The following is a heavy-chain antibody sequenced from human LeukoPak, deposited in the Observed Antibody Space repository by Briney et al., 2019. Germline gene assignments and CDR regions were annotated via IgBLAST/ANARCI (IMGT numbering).Heavy chain of an antibody. V-gene: IGHV4-39*01. Sequence: PSETLSLTCTVSGGSISSSSYSWGWIRQPPGKGLEWIGSIYYSGSTYYNPSLKSRVTISVDTSKNQFSLKLSSVTAADTAVYYCARHGDYSSSSPLDYYYYGMDVWGQGTTVTVSS. D-gene: IGHD6-6*01. CDR1: GGSISSSSYS. J-gene: IGHJ6*02. CDR3: ARHGDYSSSSPLDYYYYGMDV. CDR2: IYYSGST.